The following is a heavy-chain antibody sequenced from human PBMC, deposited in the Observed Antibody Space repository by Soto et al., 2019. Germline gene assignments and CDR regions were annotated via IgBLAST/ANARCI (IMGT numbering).Heavy chain of an antibody. Sequence: PGGSLRLSCAASGFTFSSSWMTWVRQAPGKGLAWVANIKEDGSEKYYVDSVKGRFTISRDNTNESLYLQMNSLRAEDTAVYYCARDQAQVGYRGLDVWGQGTTVTVSS. CDR1: GFTFSSSW. CDR3: ARDQAQVGYRGLDV. J-gene: IGHJ6*02. CDR2: IKEDGSEK. V-gene: IGHV3-7*01. D-gene: IGHD5-12*01.